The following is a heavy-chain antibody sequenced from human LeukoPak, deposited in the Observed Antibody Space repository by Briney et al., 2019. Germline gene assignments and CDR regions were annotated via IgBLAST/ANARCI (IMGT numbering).Heavy chain of an antibody. CDR2: ISSSSDTI. J-gene: IGHJ3*02. D-gene: IGHD6-19*01. V-gene: IGHV3-48*01. CDR3: AKDFTSGWYSSDAFDI. CDR1: GFPFSSYS. Sequence: PGGSLRLSCAASGFPFSSYSMNWVRQAPGKGLEWVSYISSSSDTIYYADSVKGRFTISRDNAKRSLYLQMNSLRAEDTAVYYCAKDFTSGWYSSDAFDIWGQGTMVTVSS.